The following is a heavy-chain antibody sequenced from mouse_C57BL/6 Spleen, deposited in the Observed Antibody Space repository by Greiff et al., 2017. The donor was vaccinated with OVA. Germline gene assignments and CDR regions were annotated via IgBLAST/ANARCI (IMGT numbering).Heavy chain of an antibody. CDR3: ARRGSYDYDWCFGV. CDR1: GYTFTDYN. V-gene: IGHV1-18*01. J-gene: IGHJ1*03. CDR2: INPNNGGT. Sequence: VQLQQSGPELVKPGASVKIPCKASGYTFTDYNMDWVKQSPGKSLEWIGDINPNNGGTIYNQKFKGKATLTVDKSSSTAYMELRSLTSEDTAVYYCARRGSYDYDWCFGVWGTGATVTVSS. D-gene: IGHD2-4*01.